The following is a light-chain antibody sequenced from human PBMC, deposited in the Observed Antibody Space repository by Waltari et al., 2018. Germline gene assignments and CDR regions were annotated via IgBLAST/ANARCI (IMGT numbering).Light chain of an antibody. CDR2: GAS. CDR1: QTIIANY. V-gene: IGKV3-20*01. Sequence: EIVLTQSPGTLSLSPGESATLSCRASQTIIANYLAWYQQKPGQAPRLPIYGASNRATGSPDRFSGSGSGTDFTLTISRLEPEDYAVYHCQQYGTSSALTFGGGTKVEIK. J-gene: IGKJ4*01. CDR3: QQYGTSSALT.